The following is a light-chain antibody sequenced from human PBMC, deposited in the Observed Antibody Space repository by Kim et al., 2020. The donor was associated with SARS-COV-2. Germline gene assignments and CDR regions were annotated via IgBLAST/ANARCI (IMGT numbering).Light chain of an antibody. CDR3: QQYGDWPPMYT. V-gene: IGKV3-15*01. CDR1: QSLSSN. J-gene: IGKJ2*01. CDR2: DTA. Sequence: SPGERATLSCRASQSLSSNLAWYQQKPGQAPRLLIYDTATRATGIPARFSASGSGTEFTLTISALQSEDVAVYYCQQYGDWPPMYTFGQGTKLEI.